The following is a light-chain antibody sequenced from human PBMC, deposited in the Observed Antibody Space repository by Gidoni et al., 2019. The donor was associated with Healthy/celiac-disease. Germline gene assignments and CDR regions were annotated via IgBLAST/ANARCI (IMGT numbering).Light chain of an antibody. J-gene: IGKJ5*01. CDR2: GAS. CDR1: QSVSSSY. CDR3: QQYGSSFIT. Sequence: EIVLTQSTGTLSLSPGERATLSCRASQSVSSSYLAWYQQKPGQAPRLLIYGASSRATGIPDRFSGSGSGTDFTLTISRLEPEDFAVYYCQQYGSSFITFGQGTRLEIK. V-gene: IGKV3-20*01.